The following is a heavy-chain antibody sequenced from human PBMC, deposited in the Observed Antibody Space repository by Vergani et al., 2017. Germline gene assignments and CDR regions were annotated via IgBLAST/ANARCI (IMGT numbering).Heavy chain of an antibody. D-gene: IGHD2-15*01. J-gene: IGHJ4*02. Sequence: QVQLQQWGAGLLKPSETLSLTCAVYGGSFSGYYWSWIRQPPGKGLEWIGEINHSGSTNYNPSLKSRVTISVDTSKNQFSLTLSSVTAADTAVYYCARAAPRRSGGSCYSYWGQGTLVTVSS. CDR2: INHSGST. CDR1: GGSFSGYY. V-gene: IGHV4-34*01. CDR3: ARAAPRRSGGSCYSY.